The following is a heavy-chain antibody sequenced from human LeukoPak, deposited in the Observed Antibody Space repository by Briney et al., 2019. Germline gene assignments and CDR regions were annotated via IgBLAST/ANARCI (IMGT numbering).Heavy chain of an antibody. CDR1: GFTFSTYG. D-gene: IGHD2-15*01. V-gene: IGHV3-30*18. J-gene: IGHJ4*02. CDR3: AKELHKTTWYSH. Sequence: GGSLRPSCAASGFTFSTYGMHWVRQAPGKGLEWVAVISYDGRTKYYGDSVKGRFTISRDNSKNTLDLQMNSLRAEDTAVYYCAKELHKTTWYSHWGQGTLVTVSS. CDR2: ISYDGRTK.